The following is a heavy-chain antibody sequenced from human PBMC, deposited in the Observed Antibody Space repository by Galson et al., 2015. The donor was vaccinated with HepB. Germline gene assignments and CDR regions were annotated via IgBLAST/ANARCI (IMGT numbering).Heavy chain of an antibody. V-gene: IGHV1-2*02. CDR3: ARVSSGWYYFDY. CDR1: GYTFTGYY. J-gene: IGHJ4*02. CDR2: INPNSGGT. D-gene: IGHD6-19*01. Sequence: SVKVSCKASGYTFTGYYMHWVRQAPGQGLEWMGWINPNSGGTNYAQRFQGRVTMTRDTSISTAYMELSRLRSDDTAVYYCARVSSGWYYFDYWGQGTLVTVSS.